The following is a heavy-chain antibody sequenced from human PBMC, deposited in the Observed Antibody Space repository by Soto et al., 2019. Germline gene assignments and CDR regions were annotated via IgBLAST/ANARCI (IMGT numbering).Heavy chain of an antibody. CDR2: ISAYNGNT. J-gene: IGHJ5*02. Sequence: ASVKVSCKASGYTFTSYGISWVRQAPGQGLEWMGWISAYNGNTNYAQKLQGRVTMTTDTSTGTAYMELRSLRSDDTAVYYCARDYYDSSGYSNWFDPWGQGTLVTVSS. CDR3: ARDYYDSSGYSNWFDP. CDR1: GYTFTSYG. D-gene: IGHD3-22*01. V-gene: IGHV1-18*01.